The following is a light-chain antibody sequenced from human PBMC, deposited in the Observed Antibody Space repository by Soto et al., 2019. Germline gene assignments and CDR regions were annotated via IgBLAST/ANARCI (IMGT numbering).Light chain of an antibody. CDR2: GAS. CDR1: ESVDSNY. CDR3: QQYAYSPGT. Sequence: EIVLTQSPGTLSLSPGERATLSCRASESVDSNYLAWYQQKSGQAPRLLISGASSRATGIPDRFSGSGSGTDFTLTISRLEHEDFAVYYCQQYAYSPGTFGQGTKVEIK. V-gene: IGKV3-20*01. J-gene: IGKJ1*01.